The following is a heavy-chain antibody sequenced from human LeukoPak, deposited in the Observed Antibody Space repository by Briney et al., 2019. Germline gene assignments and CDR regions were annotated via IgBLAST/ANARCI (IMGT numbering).Heavy chain of an antibody. CDR3: ARTPPGKYYYYYYMDV. CDR2: IYYSGST. D-gene: IGHD3-10*01. Sequence: SETLSLTCTVSGGSISSSSYYWGWIRQPPGKGLEWIGSIYYSGSTYYNPSLKSRVTISVDTSKNQFSLKLSSVTAADTAVYYCARTPPGKYYYYYYMDVGGKGTTVTVSS. J-gene: IGHJ6*03. V-gene: IGHV4-39*01. CDR1: GGSISSSSYY.